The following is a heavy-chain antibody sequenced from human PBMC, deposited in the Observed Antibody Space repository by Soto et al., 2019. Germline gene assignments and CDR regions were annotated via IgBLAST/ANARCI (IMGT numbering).Heavy chain of an antibody. J-gene: IGHJ4*02. CDR3: ACLDSAMVQPAGY. CDR2: IKQDGSEQ. V-gene: IGHV3-7*01. CDR1: GLTFSSYW. Sequence: EVQLVESGGNLVQPGGSLRLSCAASGLTFSSYWISWVRQAPGKGLEWVANIKQDGSEQYYVDSVKGRFTISRDNAKNSLDLPMNSLRVEDTAVYYCACLDSAMVQPAGYWGQGTLVTVSS. D-gene: IGHD5-18*01.